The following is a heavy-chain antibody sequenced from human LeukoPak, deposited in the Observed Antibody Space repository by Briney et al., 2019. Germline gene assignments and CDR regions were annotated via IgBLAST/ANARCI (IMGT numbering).Heavy chain of an antibody. CDR2: INHSGST. D-gene: IGHD6-13*01. J-gene: IGHJ4*02. CDR3: ARGIAAAGGFDY. V-gene: IGHV4-34*01. CDR1: GGSFSGYY. Sequence: SGTLSLTCAVYGGSFSGYYWSWIRHPPGKGLEWIGEINHSGSTNYNPSLKSRVTISVDTSKNQFSLKLSSVTAAGTAVYYCARGIAAAGGFDYWGQGTLVTVSS.